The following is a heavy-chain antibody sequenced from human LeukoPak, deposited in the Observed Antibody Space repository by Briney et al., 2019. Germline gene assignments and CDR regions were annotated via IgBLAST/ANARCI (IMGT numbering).Heavy chain of an antibody. D-gene: IGHD3-22*01. CDR3: AREFYYYYDSSGYSPLGLGHYYMDV. J-gene: IGHJ6*03. Sequence: GGSLRLSCAASGFTFNNYAMYWVRQAPGKGLEWVSYISSSGSTIYYADSVKGRFTISRDNAKNSLYLQMNSLRAEDTAVHYCAREFYYYYDSSGYSPLGLGHYYMDVWGKGTTVTVSS. CDR2: ISSSGSTI. CDR1: GFTFNNYA. V-gene: IGHV3-48*04.